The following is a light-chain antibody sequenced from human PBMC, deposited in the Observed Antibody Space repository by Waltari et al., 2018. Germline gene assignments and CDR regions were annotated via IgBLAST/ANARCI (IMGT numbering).Light chain of an antibody. J-gene: IGKJ1*01. Sequence: EIVMTQSPDTLSVSPGERATLSCSASESVSSNLAWYQQKPGPAPRLRILGASTRATGIPARFSGSGSGTEFTLTISSLQSEDLAIYYCQQYTDWPPTWTFGQGTKVEI. CDR2: GAS. V-gene: IGKV3-15*01. CDR3: QQYTDWPPTWT. CDR1: ESVSSN.